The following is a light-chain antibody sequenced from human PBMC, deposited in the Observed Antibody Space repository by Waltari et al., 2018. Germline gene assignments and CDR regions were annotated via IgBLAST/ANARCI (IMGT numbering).Light chain of an antibody. J-gene: IGKJ5*01. CDR1: QGVSTW. Sequence: DIQLTQSPSSVSASVGDRVIITCRASQGVSTWFAWYQQKPGEAPKLLIYAASSLLIGVPSRFTGSGSGTDFALTINNLQPDDFATYFCQQGHSFPITFGQGTRVDIK. V-gene: IGKV1-12*01. CDR2: AAS. CDR3: QQGHSFPIT.